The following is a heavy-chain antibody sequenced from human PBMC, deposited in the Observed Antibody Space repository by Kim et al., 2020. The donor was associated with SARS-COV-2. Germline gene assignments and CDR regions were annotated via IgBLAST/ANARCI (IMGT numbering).Heavy chain of an antibody. CDR1: GGSFSGYY. V-gene: IGHV4-34*01. Sequence: SETLSLTCAVYGGSFSGYYWSWIRQPPGKGLEWIGEINHSGSTNYNPSLKSRVTISVDTSKNQFSLKLSSVTAADTAVYYCARGKGRRSSGGNGVGATRGMMFDPWGQGTLVTVSS. J-gene: IGHJ5*02. CDR3: ARGKGRRSSGGNGVGATRGMMFDP. CDR2: INHSGST. D-gene: IGHD1-26*01.